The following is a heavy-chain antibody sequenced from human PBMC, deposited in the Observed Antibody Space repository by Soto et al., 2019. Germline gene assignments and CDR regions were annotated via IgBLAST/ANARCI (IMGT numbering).Heavy chain of an antibody. V-gene: IGHV3-74*01. Sequence: GGSLRLSCAASGFTFSSSWMHWVRQAPGKGLEWVSSVSGNGNSTNYVDSVKGRFIISRDNSENTLFLQMNSLRAEDAAIYYCVKDWSGEKCPCMDVWGQGTTVTVS. CDR2: VSGNGNST. D-gene: IGHD3-3*01. CDR1: GFTFSSSW. CDR3: VKDWSGEKCPCMDV. J-gene: IGHJ6*02.